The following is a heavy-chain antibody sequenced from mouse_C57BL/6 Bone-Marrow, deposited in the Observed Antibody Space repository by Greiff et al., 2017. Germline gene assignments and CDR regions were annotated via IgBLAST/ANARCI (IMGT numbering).Heavy chain of an antibody. CDR3: ARHTGPVYVYY. D-gene: IGHD4-1*01. V-gene: IGHV5-6*01. CDR2: ISSGGSYT. J-gene: IGHJ2*01. Sequence: EVKVVESGGDLVKPGGSLKLSCAASGFTFSSYGMSWVRQTPDKRLEWVATISSGGSYTYYPDSVKGRFTISRDNAKNTLYLQMSSLKSEDTAMYYCARHTGPVYVYYWGQGTTLTVSS. CDR1: GFTFSSYG.